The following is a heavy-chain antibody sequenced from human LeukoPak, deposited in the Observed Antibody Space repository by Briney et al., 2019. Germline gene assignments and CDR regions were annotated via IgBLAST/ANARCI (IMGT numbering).Heavy chain of an antibody. J-gene: IGHJ4*02. D-gene: IGHD2-15*01. V-gene: IGHV4-34*01. CDR3: ARGHLGYCSGGSCHRFDY. Sequence: SETLSPTCAVYGGSFSGYYWSWIRQPPGKGLEWIGEINHSGSTNYNPSLKSRVTISVDTSKNQFSLKLSSVTAADTAVYYCARGHLGYCSGGSCHRFDYWGQGTLVTVSS. CDR1: GGSFSGYY. CDR2: INHSGST.